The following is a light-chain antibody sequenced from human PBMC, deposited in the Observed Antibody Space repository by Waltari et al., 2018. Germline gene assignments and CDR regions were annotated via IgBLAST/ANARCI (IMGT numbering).Light chain of an antibody. CDR2: INSDGSH. CDR1: SGHSSNI. Sequence: LVLTQSPSASASLGASVKLTCTLDSGHSSNIVAWLQQQPEKGPRYLMKINSDGSHSKGDEIPGRFSGSSSGTERYLTSSSVQSEDEADYYCQTGGHGTWVFGGGTKLTVL. CDR3: QTGGHGTWV. V-gene: IGLV4-69*01. J-gene: IGLJ3*02.